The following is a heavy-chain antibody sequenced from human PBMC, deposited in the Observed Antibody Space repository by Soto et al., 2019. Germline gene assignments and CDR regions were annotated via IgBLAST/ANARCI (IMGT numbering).Heavy chain of an antibody. V-gene: IGHV4-30-2*01. CDR2: IYHSGST. Sequence: SEILSLTCAVSGGSISSGGYSWSWIRQPPGKGLEWIGYIYHSGSTYYNPSLKSRVTISVDTSKNQFSLKVTSVTAADTAVYYCARGGGSYSSQVALWGQGTLVTVSS. CDR3: ARGGGSYSSQVAL. CDR1: GGSISSGGYS. D-gene: IGHD2-15*01. J-gene: IGHJ5*02.